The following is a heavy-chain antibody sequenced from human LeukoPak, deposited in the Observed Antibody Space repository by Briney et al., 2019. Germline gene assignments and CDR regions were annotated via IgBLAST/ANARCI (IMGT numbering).Heavy chain of an antibody. CDR3: AKDPLPNDAFDI. Sequence: SVKVSCKASGGTFSSYAISWVRQAPGQGLEWMGRIIPIFGTANYAQKFQGRVTITTDVSTSTAYMELSSLRSEDTAVYYCAKDPLPNDAFDIWGQGTMVTVSS. J-gene: IGHJ3*02. CDR2: IIPIFGTA. D-gene: IGHD1-26*01. CDR1: GGTFSSYA. V-gene: IGHV1-69*05.